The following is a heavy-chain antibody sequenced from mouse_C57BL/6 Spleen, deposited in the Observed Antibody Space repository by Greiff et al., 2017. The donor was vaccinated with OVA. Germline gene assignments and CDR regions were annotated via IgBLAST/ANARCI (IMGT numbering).Heavy chain of an antibody. CDR2: IYPGDGDT. CDR3: ARGITTVVATGGMDY. J-gene: IGHJ4*01. V-gene: IGHV1-82*01. CDR1: GYAFSSSW. D-gene: IGHD1-1*01. Sequence: VQLQQSGPELVKPGASVKISCKASGYAFSSSWMNWVKQRPGKGLEWIGRIYPGDGDTNYNGKFKGKATLTADKSSRTAYMQLSSLTSDDSAVYFCARGITTVVATGGMDYWGQGTSVTVSS.